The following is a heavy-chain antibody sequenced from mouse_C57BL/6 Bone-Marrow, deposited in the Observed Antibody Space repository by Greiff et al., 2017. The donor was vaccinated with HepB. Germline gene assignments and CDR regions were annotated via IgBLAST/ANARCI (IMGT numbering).Heavy chain of an antibody. V-gene: IGHV1-81*01. CDR2: IYPRSGNT. D-gene: IGHD1-1*01. CDR3: ARSGRSSY. CDR1: GYTFTSYG. J-gene: IGHJ3*01. Sequence: VQLQQSGAELARPGASVKLSCKASGYTFTSYGISWVKQRTGQGLEWIGEIYPRSGNTYYNEKFKGKATLTADKSSSTAYMELRSLTSEDSAVYFCARSGRSSYWGQGTLVTVS.